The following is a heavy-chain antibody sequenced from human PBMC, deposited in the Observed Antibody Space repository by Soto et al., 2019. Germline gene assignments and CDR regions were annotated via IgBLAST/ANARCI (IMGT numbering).Heavy chain of an antibody. CDR2: IVVGSGNT. V-gene: IGHV1-58*01. CDR3: AAPSSRFLNRYWYFEI. CDR1: GVTFTSSA. J-gene: IGHJ2*01. Sequence: SVKVSCKASGVTFTSSAVQWVRQGLGQRLEGIGWIVVGSGNTNYAQKFQERVTITRDMSTSTAYMQLSSLRSEDTSVYYCAAPSSRFLNRYWYFEIWGRSTVV. D-gene: IGHD6-13*01.